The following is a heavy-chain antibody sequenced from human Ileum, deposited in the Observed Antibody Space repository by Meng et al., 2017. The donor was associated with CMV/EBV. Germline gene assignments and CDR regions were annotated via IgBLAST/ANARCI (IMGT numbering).Heavy chain of an antibody. J-gene: IGHJ5*02. D-gene: IGHD3-10*01. Sequence: VPRGASGKIFTGYRWVRQAAGEGFEWLGWINPNSGGKKDEQKMQGRVTMTQDASIRTAYMELSRLESDDTAVYFCAAELVRGAPPTWGQGTLVTVSS. CDR3: AAELVRGAPPT. CDR1: GKIFTGY. CDR2: INPNSGGK. V-gene: IGHV1-2*02.